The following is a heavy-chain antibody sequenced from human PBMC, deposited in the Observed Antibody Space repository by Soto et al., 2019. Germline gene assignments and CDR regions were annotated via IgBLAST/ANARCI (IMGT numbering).Heavy chain of an antibody. J-gene: IGHJ6*02. Sequence: GGSLKFPCQGSGTSFTSSWLGWVRQMRGQGLEWMGFIYPGDSHTRYSPTYQGQVTISADKSISTAYLQWSSLKASDSAMYYCARRNLGGMDVWGQGTTVTVSS. CDR3: ARRNLGGMDV. CDR1: GTSFTSSW. V-gene: IGHV5-51*01. CDR2: IYPGDSHT. D-gene: IGHD3-16*01.